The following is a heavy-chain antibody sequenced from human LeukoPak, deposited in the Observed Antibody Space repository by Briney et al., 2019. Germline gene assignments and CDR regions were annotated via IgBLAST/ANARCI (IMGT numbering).Heavy chain of an antibody. J-gene: IGHJ4*02. CDR3: ARTQHPPKEYYFDY. V-gene: IGHV4-39*07. CDR2: IYYSGST. Sequence: ASETLSLTCTVSGGSISSSSYYWGWIRQPPGKGLEWIGSIYYSGSTYYNPSLKSRVTISVDTSKNQFSLKLSSVTAADTAVYYCARTQHPPKEYYFDYWGQGTLVTVSS. CDR1: GGSISSSSYY. D-gene: IGHD6-13*01.